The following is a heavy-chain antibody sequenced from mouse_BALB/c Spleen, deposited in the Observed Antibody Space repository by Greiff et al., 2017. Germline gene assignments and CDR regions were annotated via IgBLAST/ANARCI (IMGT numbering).Heavy chain of an antibody. V-gene: IGHV1S137*01. CDR3: ARGATVVARNFDV. CDR2: ISTYYGDA. D-gene: IGHD1-1*01. Sequence: QVQLKESGAELVRPGVSVKISCKGSGYTFTDYAMHWVKQSHAKSLEWIGVISTYYGDASYNQKFKGKATMTVDKSSSTAYMELARLTSEDSAIYYCARGATVVARNFDVWGAGTTVTVSS. J-gene: IGHJ1*01. CDR1: GYTFTDYA.